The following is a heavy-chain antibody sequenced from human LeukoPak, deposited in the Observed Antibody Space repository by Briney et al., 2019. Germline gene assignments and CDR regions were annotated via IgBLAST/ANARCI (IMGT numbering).Heavy chain of an antibody. Sequence: SETLSLTCAVYGGSFRDYSWSWIRQPPGKGLDWIGGINPCGGNNHQPSLMSRVSLSVDTSKNQISLRVSSVTAADTAVYYCARVGFSFSINDWSRTGLGAYATKYYYYMDVWGKGTTVTVSS. CDR3: ARVGFSFSINDWSRTGLGAYATKYYYYMDV. CDR1: GGSFRDYS. J-gene: IGHJ6*03. V-gene: IGHV4-34*01. D-gene: IGHD5-18*01. CDR2: INPCGGN.